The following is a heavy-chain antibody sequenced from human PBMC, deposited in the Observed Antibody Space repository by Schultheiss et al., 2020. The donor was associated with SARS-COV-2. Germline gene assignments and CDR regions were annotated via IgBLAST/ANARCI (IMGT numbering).Heavy chain of an antibody. Sequence: GGSLRLSCAASGFTFSDYYMSWIRQAPGKGLEWVSYISSSSSYIYYADSVKGRFTISRDNAKNSLYLQMNSLRAEDTAVYYCAKGSSPFYYFDSSGYLGYFESWGQGTLVTVSS. CDR2: ISSSSSYI. CDR1: GFTFSDYY. CDR3: AKGSSPFYYFDSSGYLGYFES. V-gene: IGHV3-11*05. J-gene: IGHJ4*02. D-gene: IGHD3-22*01.